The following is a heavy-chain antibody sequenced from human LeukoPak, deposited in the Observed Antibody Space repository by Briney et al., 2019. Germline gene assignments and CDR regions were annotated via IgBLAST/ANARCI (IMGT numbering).Heavy chain of an antibody. CDR1: GGSFSGYY. J-gene: IGHJ6*03. CDR2: INHSGST. Sequence: SETLSLTCAVYGGSFSGYYWSWIRQPPGRGLEWIGEINHSGSTNYNPSLKSRVTISVGTSKNQFSLKLSSVTAADTAVYYCARGLTGTYYYYYYYMDVWGKGTTVTVSS. CDR3: ARGLTGTYYYYYYYMDV. V-gene: IGHV4-34*01. D-gene: IGHD1-7*01.